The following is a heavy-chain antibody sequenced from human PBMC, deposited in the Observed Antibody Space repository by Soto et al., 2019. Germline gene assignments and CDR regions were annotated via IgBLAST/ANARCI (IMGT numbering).Heavy chain of an antibody. CDR3: ARDGYSGRSDGLDI. V-gene: IGHV3-30-3*01. CDR1: GFTFSAYT. CDR2: ISYDGNSE. Sequence: VQLVESGGGADQPGRSLRLSCAASGFTFSAYTMHWVRQPPGKGLEWVAVISYDGNSERYTDPVKGRFTGSRDNCKRTLYLQKNSLKSDDTAVYYCARDGYSGRSDGLDIWGQGTMVTVSS. D-gene: IGHD1-26*01. J-gene: IGHJ3*02.